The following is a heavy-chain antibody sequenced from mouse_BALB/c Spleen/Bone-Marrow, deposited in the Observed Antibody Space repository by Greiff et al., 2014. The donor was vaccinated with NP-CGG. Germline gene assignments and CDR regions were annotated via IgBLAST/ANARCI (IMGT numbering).Heavy chain of an antibody. CDR1: GYTFPSYW. D-gene: IGHD3-3*01. CDR3: ARGDGFAWFAY. CDR2: INPSNGRT. Sequence: VQLQQSGAELVKPGASVKLSCKASGYTFPSYWMHWVKQRPGQGLEWIGEINPSNGRTNYNEKFKSKATLTVDKSSSTAYMQLSSLTSEDSAVYYCARGDGFAWFAYWGQGTLVTVSA. V-gene: IGHV1S81*02. J-gene: IGHJ3*01.